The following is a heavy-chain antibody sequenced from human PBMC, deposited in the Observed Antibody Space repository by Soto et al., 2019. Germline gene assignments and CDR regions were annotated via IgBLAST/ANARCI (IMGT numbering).Heavy chain of an antibody. V-gene: IGHV1-18*01. CDR1: GYTFTSYG. J-gene: IGHJ4*02. CDR2: ISAHNGNT. D-gene: IGHD3-9*01. Sequence: ASVKVSCKASGYTFTSYGISWVRQAPGQGLEWMGWISAHNGNTNYAQKLQGRVTMTTDTSTSTAYMKLRSLRSDYTAVYYCARGLIYDILTGYYLLLAYWGQGTLVTVSS. CDR3: ARGLIYDILTGYYLLLAY.